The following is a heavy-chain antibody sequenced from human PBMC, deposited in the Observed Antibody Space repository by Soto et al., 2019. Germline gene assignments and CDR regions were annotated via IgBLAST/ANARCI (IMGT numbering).Heavy chain of an antibody. J-gene: IGHJ6*02. V-gene: IGHV3-11*01. CDR2: ISSDDNSI. CDR3: VRLRMGTNRGVEYYYYPMEV. CDR1: GFTFADYS. D-gene: IGHD1-1*01. Sequence: QVQLVESGGTLVKPGRSLTLSCAASGFTFADYSLNWIRQAPGKGLEWVSYISSDDNSIYYAESVRGRFTVSRDNAKKALFLQMSSLSVADTAIYYCVRLRMGTNRGVEYYYYPMEVWGQGTTVTVSS.